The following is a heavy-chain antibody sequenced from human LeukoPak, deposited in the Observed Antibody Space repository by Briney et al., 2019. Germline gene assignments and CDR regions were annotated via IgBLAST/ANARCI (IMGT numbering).Heavy chain of an antibody. CDR3: ARVPTVTFFDY. D-gene: IGHD4-17*01. CDR2: IYYSGNT. V-gene: IGHV4-34*01. J-gene: IGHJ4*02. CDR1: GGSFSGYY. Sequence: SETLSLTCAVYGGSFSGYYWGWIRQPPGKGLEWIGSIYYSGNTYYNASLKSQVSISIDTSKNQFSLKLSSVTAADTAVYYCARVPTVTFFDYWGQGTLVTASS.